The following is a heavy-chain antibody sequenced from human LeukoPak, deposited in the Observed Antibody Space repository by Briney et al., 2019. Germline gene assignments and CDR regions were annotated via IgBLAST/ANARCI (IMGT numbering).Heavy chain of an antibody. V-gene: IGHV3-49*04. D-gene: IGHD3-10*01. CDR1: GFTFGDYA. J-gene: IGHJ4*02. Sequence: PGGSLRLSCTASGFTFGDYAMSWVRQAPGKGLEWVGFIRSKAYGGTTEYAASVKGRFAISRDDSKSIAYLQMNSLKTEDTAVYYCTRDSAGLLWFGEPNPSDDYWGQGTLVTVSS. CDR2: IRSKAYGGTT. CDR3: TRDSAGLLWFGEPNPSDDY.